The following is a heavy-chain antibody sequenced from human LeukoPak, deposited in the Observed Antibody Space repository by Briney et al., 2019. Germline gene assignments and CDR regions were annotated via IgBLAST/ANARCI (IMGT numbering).Heavy chain of an antibody. CDR1: GGTFSGYY. Sequence: PSETLSLTCAVSGGTFSGYYWSWIRQPPGKRLEWVGESNDSGGTNYNPSLKSRVTISADKSKNQVSLKLTSVTAADTAVYHCARLPVIVGAALEYYYYYMDVWGQGTTVTVSS. D-gene: IGHD1-26*01. V-gene: IGHV4-34*01. CDR3: ARLPVIVGAALEYYYYYMDV. CDR2: SNDSGGT. J-gene: IGHJ6*03.